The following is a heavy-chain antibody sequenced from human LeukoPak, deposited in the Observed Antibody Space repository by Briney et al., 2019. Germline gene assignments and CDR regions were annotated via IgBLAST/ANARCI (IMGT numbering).Heavy chain of an antibody. CDR1: GGSISSNGYY. Sequence: SETLSLTCSVSGGSISSNGYYWGWIRQPPGKGLEWIGAIYYSGSAYYNPSLKSRVTISVDTSKNQFSLKVTSVTAADTAIYYCARAYGARPYYYFDYWGQGTRVTVSS. D-gene: IGHD4-17*01. CDR3: ARAYGARPYYYFDY. J-gene: IGHJ4*02. V-gene: IGHV4-39*01. CDR2: IYYSGSA.